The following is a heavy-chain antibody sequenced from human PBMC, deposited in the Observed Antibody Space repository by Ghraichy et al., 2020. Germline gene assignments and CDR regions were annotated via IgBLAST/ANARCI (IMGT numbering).Heavy chain of an antibody. Sequence: GGSLRLSCAASGFTFSSYAMSWVRQAPGKGLEWVSAISGSGGSTYYADSVKGRFTISRDNSKNTLYLQMNSLRAEDTAVYYCAKEERGDSSGYYFTEYYYYMDVGGKGTTVTVSS. V-gene: IGHV3-23*01. CDR1: GFTFSSYA. CDR3: AKEERGDSSGYYFTEYYYYMDV. D-gene: IGHD3-22*01. J-gene: IGHJ6*03. CDR2: ISGSGGST.